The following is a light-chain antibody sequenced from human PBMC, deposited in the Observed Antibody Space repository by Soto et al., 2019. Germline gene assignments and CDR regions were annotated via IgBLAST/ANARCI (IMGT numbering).Light chain of an antibody. CDR1: QSINSN. CDR2: GAS. V-gene: IGKV3D-15*01. Sequence: EIVMTQSPATLSVSAGERATLSCRASQSINSNLAWYQQKPGQAPRLLIYGASTRATGIPARFSGSGSGTAFTLTISSLQSEDFAVYYCQQYNNWPPFTFGPGTKVDIK. CDR3: QQYNNWPPFT. J-gene: IGKJ3*01.